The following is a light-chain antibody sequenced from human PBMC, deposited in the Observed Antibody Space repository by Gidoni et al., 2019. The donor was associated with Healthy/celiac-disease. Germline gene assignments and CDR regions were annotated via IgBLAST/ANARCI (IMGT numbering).Light chain of an antibody. CDR2: EGS. CDR1: SSDVGSYNL. Sequence: QSALTQPASVSGSPGQSITISCTGTSSDVGSYNLVSWYQQPPGKAPKLMIYEGSKRPSGVSNRFSGSKSGNTASLTISGLQAEDEADYYCCSYAGSSTSLFGGGTKLTVL. J-gene: IGLJ2*01. V-gene: IGLV2-23*01. CDR3: CSYAGSSTSL.